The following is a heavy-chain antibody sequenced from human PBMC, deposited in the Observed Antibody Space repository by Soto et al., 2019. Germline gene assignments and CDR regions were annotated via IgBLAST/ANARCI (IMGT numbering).Heavy chain of an antibody. Sequence: PSETLSLTCAVYGGSFNDYFWSWIRQPPGKGLEWIGEINHRGTTNYIPSLKRRVTISVDTSKNQFSLKLSSVTAADTAVYFCARQRTIEWFDPWGQGTLVTVSS. V-gene: IGHV4-34*01. CDR1: GGSFNDYF. CDR2: INHRGTT. D-gene: IGHD3-10*01. CDR3: ARQRTIEWFDP. J-gene: IGHJ5*02.